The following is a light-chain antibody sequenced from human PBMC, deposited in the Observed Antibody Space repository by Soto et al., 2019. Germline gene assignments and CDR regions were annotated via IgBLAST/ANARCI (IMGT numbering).Light chain of an antibody. CDR3: ASYTISSTRV. J-gene: IGLJ3*02. CDR1: YNDVGAYNY. CDR2: EVN. V-gene: IGLV2-14*01. Sequence: QSVLTQPASVSGSPGQSITISCTGSYNDVGAYNYVSWYQQHPGKAPKLIIYEVNNQPSGVSHRFSGSKSGNTASLTISGLQADDEAAYYCASYTISSTRVFGGGTKLTVL.